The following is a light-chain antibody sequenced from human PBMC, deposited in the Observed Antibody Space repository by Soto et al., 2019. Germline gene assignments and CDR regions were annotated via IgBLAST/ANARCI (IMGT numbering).Light chain of an antibody. J-gene: IGLJ2*01. V-gene: IGLV2-14*01. CDR1: SSDVGGYNY. CDR2: DVS. Sequence: QSALTQPASVSGSPGQSITISCTGTSSDVGGYNYVSWYQQHPGKAPKLMIYDVSNRPSGVSNRFSGCKSANTASLTISGLQAEDEADYYCSSYTGSSTYVVFGGGTKLTVL. CDR3: SSYTGSSTYVV.